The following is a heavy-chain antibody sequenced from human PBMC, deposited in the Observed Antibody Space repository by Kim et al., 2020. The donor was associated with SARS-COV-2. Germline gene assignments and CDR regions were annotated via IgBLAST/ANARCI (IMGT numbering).Heavy chain of an antibody. Sequence: GGSLRLSCAASGFTFSSYAMHWVRQAPGKGLEWVAVIWYDGSNKYYADSVKGRFTISRDNSKNTLYLQMNSLRAEDTAVYYCANEGYCSGGSCYSDLFDYWGQGTLVTVSS. CDR1: GFTFSSYA. D-gene: IGHD2-15*01. J-gene: IGHJ4*02. CDR2: IWYDGSNK. V-gene: IGHV3-33*06. CDR3: ANEGYCSGGSCYSDLFDY.